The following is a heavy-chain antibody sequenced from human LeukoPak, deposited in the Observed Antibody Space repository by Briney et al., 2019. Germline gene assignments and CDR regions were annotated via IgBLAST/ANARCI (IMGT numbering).Heavy chain of an antibody. V-gene: IGHV3-23*01. CDR1: GFTFSTYA. CDR3: AKSMTLQWRGFFDL. CDR2: IGGSAKNT. D-gene: IGHD6-19*01. J-gene: IGHJ2*01. Sequence: GGSLRLSCAASGFTFSTYAMTWVRQAPGKGLEWVSAIGGSAKNTNYADSVKGRFTISRDNSKNTLYLQKNSLRADDTAIYYCAKSMTLQWRGFFDLWGRGTHVTVSS.